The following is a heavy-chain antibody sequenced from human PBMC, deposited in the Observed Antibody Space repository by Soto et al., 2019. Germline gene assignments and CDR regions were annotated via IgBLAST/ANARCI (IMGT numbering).Heavy chain of an antibody. CDR3: ARYGYSSGWYLGTGMDV. CDR2: ISTYNGNT. CDR1: GYSFSDYG. Sequence: QVQLVQSGAEVKKPGASLKVSCQASGYSFSDYGIAWVRQAPGQGLAWVGWISTYNGNTNYAQKFQGRVTMTTDTSANTAYMELRSLRSXDXAXXXXARYGYSSGWYLGTGMDVWGQGTPVTVSS. J-gene: IGHJ6*02. V-gene: IGHV1-18*04. D-gene: IGHD6-19*01.